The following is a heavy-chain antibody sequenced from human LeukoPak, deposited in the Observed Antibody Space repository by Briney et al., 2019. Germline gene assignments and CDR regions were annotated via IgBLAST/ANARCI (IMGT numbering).Heavy chain of an antibody. D-gene: IGHD3-10*01. CDR3: AKVAKYYYGSETYYFFEH. V-gene: IGHV3-7*01. CDR2: IKQDGTEK. J-gene: IGHJ4*02. CDR1: GFTVSGNY. Sequence: PGGSLRLSCAVSGFTVSGNYMSWVRQAPGKGLEWVANIKQDGTEKYYVDSVKGRFTISRDNAKNSLYLQMNSLRVEDTAVYYCAKVAKYYYGSETYYFFEHWGQGTPVTASS.